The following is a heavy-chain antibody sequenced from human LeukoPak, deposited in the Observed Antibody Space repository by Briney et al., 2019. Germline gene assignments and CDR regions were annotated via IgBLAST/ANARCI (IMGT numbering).Heavy chain of an antibody. CDR3: AREEGIAVAGTRSDY. J-gene: IGHJ4*02. CDR1: GYTFTSYG. CDR2: ISAYNGNT. Sequence: ASVKVSCKASGYTFTSYGISWVRQAPGQGLEWMGWISAYNGNTNYAQKLQGRVTMTTDTSTSTAYKELRSLRSDDTVVYYCAREEGIAVAGTRSDYWGQGTLVTVSS. V-gene: IGHV1-18*01. D-gene: IGHD6-19*01.